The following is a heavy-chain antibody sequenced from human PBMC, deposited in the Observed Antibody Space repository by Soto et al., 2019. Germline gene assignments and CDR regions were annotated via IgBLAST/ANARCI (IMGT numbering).Heavy chain of an antibody. Sequence: GGSLRLSCAASGFTFSSYGMHWVRQAPGKGLEWVAVIWYDGSNKYYADSVKGRFTISRDNAKNSLYLQMNSLRAEDTAVYYCARHDYYDSSGYSPPDYWGQGTLVTVSS. D-gene: IGHD3-22*01. V-gene: IGHV3-33*03. J-gene: IGHJ4*02. CDR2: IWYDGSNK. CDR3: ARHDYYDSSGYSPPDY. CDR1: GFTFSSYG.